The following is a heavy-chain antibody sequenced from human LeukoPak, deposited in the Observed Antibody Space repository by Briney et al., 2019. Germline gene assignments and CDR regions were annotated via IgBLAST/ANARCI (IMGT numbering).Heavy chain of an antibody. J-gene: IGHJ6*03. D-gene: IGHD4-17*01. Sequence: GGSLRLSSTTSGFIFGDYAMSWFRQAPGKGLEWVGFIRSKTYGGAIEYAASVKGRFTISRDGSKSIAYLQMNSLKTEDTAVYYCARDQLGGDPDDYYYYYMDVWGKGTTVIVSS. CDR3: ARDQLGGDPDDYYYYYMDV. CDR1: GFIFGDYA. V-gene: IGHV3-49*01. CDR2: IRSKTYGGAI.